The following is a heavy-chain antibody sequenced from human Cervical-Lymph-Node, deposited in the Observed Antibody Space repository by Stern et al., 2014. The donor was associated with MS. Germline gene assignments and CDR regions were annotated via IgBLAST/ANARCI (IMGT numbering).Heavy chain of an antibody. D-gene: IGHD2-21*02. V-gene: IGHV1-69*12. CDR1: GGTFSDYA. CDR2: LIPIFGST. CDR3: ARGAYCGGDCYWGWFDS. Sequence: VQLVQSGVEVTKPGSSVKGSCKASGGTFSDYAISWVRQAPGQGLELMGGLIPIFGSTDYAQNFQGRVTITADESTTTAYMDLSSLRSEDTAVYYCARGAYCGGDCYWGWFDSWGQGTLVTVSS. J-gene: IGHJ5*01.